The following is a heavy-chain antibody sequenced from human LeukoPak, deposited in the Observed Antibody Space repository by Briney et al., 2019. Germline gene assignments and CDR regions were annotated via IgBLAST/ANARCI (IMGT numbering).Heavy chain of an antibody. V-gene: IGHV4-59*11. Sequence: SETLSLTCTVSGGSISSHYWSWNRQPPGKGLEWIGYIYYSGSTNYNPSLKSRVTISVDTSKNQFSLKLSSVTAADTAVYYCARTGSSEWDFDYWGQGTLVTVSS. CDR2: IYYSGST. D-gene: IGHD3-3*01. J-gene: IGHJ4*02. CDR1: GGSISSHY. CDR3: ARTGSSEWDFDY.